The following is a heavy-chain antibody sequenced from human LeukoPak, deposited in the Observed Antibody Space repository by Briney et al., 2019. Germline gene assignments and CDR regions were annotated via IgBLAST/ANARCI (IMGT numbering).Heavy chain of an antibody. CDR2: IYYSGTT. CDR1: GGSISSYY. CDR3: ARAVGGDGSGSL. Sequence: SETLSLTCIVSGGSISSYYWSWIRQPPGKGLEWIGYIYYSGTTNYNPSLKSRVTISVDTSKKKISLKLSSVTAADTAVYYCARAVGGDGSGSLWGPGTLVTVSS. V-gene: IGHV4-59*01. J-gene: IGHJ4*02. D-gene: IGHD3-10*01.